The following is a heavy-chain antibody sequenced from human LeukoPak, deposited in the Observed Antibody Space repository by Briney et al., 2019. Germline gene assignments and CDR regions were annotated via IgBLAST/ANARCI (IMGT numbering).Heavy chain of an antibody. CDR2: ISYDGSNK. CDR3: AKDKTMVRGVNYFDY. D-gene: IGHD3-10*01. Sequence: GSLRLSCAASGFTFSSYGMHWVRQAPGKGLEWVAVISYDGSNKYYADSVKGRFTISRDNSRNTLYLQMNSLRAEDTAVYYCAKDKTMVRGVNYFDYWGQGTLVTVSS. J-gene: IGHJ4*02. CDR1: GFTFSSYG. V-gene: IGHV3-30*18.